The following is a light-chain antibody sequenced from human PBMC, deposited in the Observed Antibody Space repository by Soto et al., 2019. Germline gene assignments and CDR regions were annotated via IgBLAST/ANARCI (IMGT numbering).Light chain of an antibody. Sequence: DIVMTQSQDSLAVSLSERANINCTASHSVLYSSNTKNYLAWYQQRTGQPPKLVMYWESTRESGVPDRFSASESLTAFPLTIASVQAKHVAIHYSQPYESTRPTFGPWTKLELQ. CDR1: HSVLYSSNTKNY. CDR2: WES. J-gene: IGKJ2*01. CDR3: QPYESTRPT. V-gene: IGKV4-1*01.